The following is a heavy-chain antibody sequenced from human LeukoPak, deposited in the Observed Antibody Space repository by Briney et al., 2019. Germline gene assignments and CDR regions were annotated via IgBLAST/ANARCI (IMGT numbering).Heavy chain of an antibody. Sequence: ASVKVSCKASGYTFTGYYMHWVRQAPGQGLEWMGWINPNSGGTNYAQKFQGRVTMTGDTSISTAYMGLSGLRSDDTAVYYCARRASSAWYYFDFWGQGTQVSVSS. CDR2: INPNSGGT. J-gene: IGHJ4*02. CDR1: GYTFTGYY. V-gene: IGHV1-2*02. D-gene: IGHD6-13*01. CDR3: ARRASSAWYYFDF.